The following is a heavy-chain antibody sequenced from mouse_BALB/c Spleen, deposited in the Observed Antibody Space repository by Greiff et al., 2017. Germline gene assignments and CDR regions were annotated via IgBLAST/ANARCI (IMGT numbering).Heavy chain of an antibody. CDR2: IWAGGST. CDR1: GFSLTSYG. V-gene: IGHV2-9*02. CDR3: AREGRRAWFAY. J-gene: IGHJ3*01. Sequence: VQRVESGPGLVAPSQSLSITCTVSGFSLTSYGVHWVRQPPGKGLEWLGVIWAGGSTNYNSALMSRLSISKDNSKSQVFLKMNSLQTDDTAMYYCAREGRRAWFAYWGQGTLVTVSA.